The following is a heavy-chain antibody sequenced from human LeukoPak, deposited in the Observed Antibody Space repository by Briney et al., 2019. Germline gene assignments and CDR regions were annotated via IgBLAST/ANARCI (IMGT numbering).Heavy chain of an antibody. J-gene: IGHJ4*02. CDR1: GFTFTTYA. CDR3: AKALSSDYIVGATWVSFDY. CDR2: MSGSGTT. V-gene: IGHV3-23*01. D-gene: IGHD1-26*01. Sequence: GGSLRLSCAISGFTFTTYAMSWVRQAPGKGLEWVSSMSGSGTTYHADSVKGRFTITRDNSKNTLFLQMNSLRAEDTAVYYCAKALSSDYIVGATWVSFDYWGQGTLVTVSS.